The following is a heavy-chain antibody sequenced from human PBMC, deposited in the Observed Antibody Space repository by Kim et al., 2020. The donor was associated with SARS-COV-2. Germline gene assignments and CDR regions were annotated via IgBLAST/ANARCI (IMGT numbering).Heavy chain of an antibody. CDR3: VKGGSRCGWCGDY. CDR1: GFTFTYSW. V-gene: IGHV3-7*01. CDR2: IKQDGSES. J-gene: IGHJ4*02. Sequence: GGSLRLSCAASGFTFTYSWMSWVRQAPGKGLEWVAIIKQDGSESYHVDSVKGRFTISRDNAKNSLYLQMNGLRAEDTALYYCVKGGSRCGWCGDYWGQGT. D-gene: IGHD6-19*01.